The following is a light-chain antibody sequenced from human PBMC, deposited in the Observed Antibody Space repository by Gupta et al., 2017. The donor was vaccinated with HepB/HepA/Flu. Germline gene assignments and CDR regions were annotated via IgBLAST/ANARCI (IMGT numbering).Light chain of an antibody. CDR2: DAL. Sequence: EIVLTQSPATLSLSPGERATLSCRASESVSSYLAWYQQKPGQAPRLLIYDALKRPTGIPARFSGSGSETDFTLTISSLEPEEFAVYYCQQRTNSWTFGQGTKVEVK. V-gene: IGKV3-11*01. J-gene: IGKJ1*01. CDR1: ESVSSY. CDR3: QQRTNSWT.